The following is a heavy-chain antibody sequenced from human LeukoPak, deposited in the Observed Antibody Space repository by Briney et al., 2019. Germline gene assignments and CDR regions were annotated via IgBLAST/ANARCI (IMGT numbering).Heavy chain of an antibody. V-gene: IGHV3-30*18. Sequence: GGSLRLSCAASGFTFSSYGMHWVRQAPGKGLEWVAVISYDGSNKYYADSVKGRFTISRDNSKNTLYLQMNSLRAEDTAVYYCAKEEYYYDSSGYYSGYYYGMDVWGQGTTVTVSS. D-gene: IGHD3-22*01. CDR3: AKEEYYYDSSGYYSGYYYGMDV. J-gene: IGHJ6*02. CDR2: ISYDGSNK. CDR1: GFTFSSYG.